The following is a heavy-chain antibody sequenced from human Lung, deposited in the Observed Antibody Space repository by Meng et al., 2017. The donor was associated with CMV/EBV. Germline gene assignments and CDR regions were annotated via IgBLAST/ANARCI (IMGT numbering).Heavy chain of an antibody. D-gene: IGHD6-25*01. V-gene: IGHV4-31*02. Sequence: SGDSLSRGCHFWGWIRQHPGKGLEWIGYIYFTGSTYYTPSLKSRVSMSIDTSENHFSLRLSSVTAADTAVYYCVSRIAATGYGWFDPWGQGILVTVSS. CDR3: VSRIAATGYGWFDP. CDR2: IYFTGST. J-gene: IGHJ5*02. CDR1: GDSLSRGCHF.